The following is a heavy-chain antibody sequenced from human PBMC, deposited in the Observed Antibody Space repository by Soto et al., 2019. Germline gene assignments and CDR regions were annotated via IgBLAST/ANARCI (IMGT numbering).Heavy chain of an antibody. CDR3: ARRIWDIVVVPAANYYYYYMDV. D-gene: IGHD2-2*01. V-gene: IGHV4-59*08. J-gene: IGHJ6*03. CDR1: GGSISSYY. CDR2: IYYSGST. Sequence: SETLSLTCTVSGGSISSYYWSWIRQPPGKGLEWIGYIYYSGSTNYNPSLKSRVTISVDTSKNQFSLKLSSVTAADTAVYYCARRIWDIVVVPAANYYYYYMDVWGKGTTVTVSS.